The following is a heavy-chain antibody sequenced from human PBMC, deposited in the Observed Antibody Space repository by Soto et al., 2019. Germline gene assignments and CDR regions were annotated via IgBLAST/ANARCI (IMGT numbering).Heavy chain of an antibody. J-gene: IGHJ6*02. D-gene: IGHD5-18*01. CDR2: IIPRFGTT. Sequence: QVQLVQSGAEVKKPGSSVKVSCKASGGTLRRYAINWVRQAPGRGLEWMGGIIPRFGTTSYAQTEKVQGRHTINAVQHRITVSMDRCSLTSEVSAVYLSAVVETGDYDAEKYFYAMAGWGHGTTVSASS. CDR1: GGTLRRYA. V-gene: IGHV1-69*01. CDR3: AVVETGDYDAEKYFYAMAG.